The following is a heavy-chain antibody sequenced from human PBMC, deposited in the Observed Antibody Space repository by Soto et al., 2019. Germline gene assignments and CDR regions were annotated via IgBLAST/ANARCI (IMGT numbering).Heavy chain of an antibody. Sequence: LGESLKISCKGSGYSFTSYWISWVRQMPGKGLEWMGRIDPSDSYTNYSPSFQGHVTISADKSISTAYLQWSSLKASDTAMYYCARTSLRYFDWSPQNAFDIWGQGTMVTVSS. CDR3: ARTSLRYFDWSPQNAFDI. D-gene: IGHD3-9*01. V-gene: IGHV5-10-1*01. CDR1: GYSFTSYW. J-gene: IGHJ3*02. CDR2: IDPSDSYT.